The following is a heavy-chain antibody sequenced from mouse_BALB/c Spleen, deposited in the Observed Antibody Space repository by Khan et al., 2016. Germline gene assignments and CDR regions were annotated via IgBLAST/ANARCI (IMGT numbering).Heavy chain of an antibody. Sequence: EVELVESGGGLVKPGGSLKLSCAASGFTFSSHAMSWVRQTPEKRLEWVASISSGGTTFYPDSLKGRFTISRQNARNILFLQMTSLRSEDTAMYYCVRGVIMVVDYFDYWGQGTTLTVSS. D-gene: IGHD1-1*01. CDR1: GFTFSSHA. CDR2: ISSGGTT. V-gene: IGHV5-6-5*01. J-gene: IGHJ2*01. CDR3: VRGVIMVVDYFDY.